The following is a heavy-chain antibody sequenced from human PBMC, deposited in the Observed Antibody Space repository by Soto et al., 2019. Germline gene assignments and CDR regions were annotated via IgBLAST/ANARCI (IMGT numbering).Heavy chain of an antibody. V-gene: IGHV3-9*01. CDR2: ISYNSGAV. J-gene: IGHJ6*02. D-gene: IGHD3-3*01. Sequence: DVQLVESGGGVVQPGRSLRLSCAASGFTFANYAMHWVRQPPGKGLEWVSGISYNSGAVGYADSVKGRFTLSRDNAKNSLYLQMNNLRPEDTALYYCVKYKAIFGVSVNYGMDVWGQGTTVTVSS. CDR1: GFTFANYA. CDR3: VKYKAIFGVSVNYGMDV.